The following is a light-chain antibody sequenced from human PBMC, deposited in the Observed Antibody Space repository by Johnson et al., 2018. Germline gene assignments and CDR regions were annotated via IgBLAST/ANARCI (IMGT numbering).Light chain of an antibody. Sequence: QSVLTQPPSVSAAPGQKVTISCSGSSSNIGNNYVSWYQQLQGTAPKLLIYENNKRPSGIPDRFSGSKSGTSATLGITGLQTGDEADHYCGTWDSSLSAGNVFGTGTKVTVL. V-gene: IGLV1-51*02. CDR2: ENN. CDR3: GTWDSSLSAGNV. CDR1: SSNIGNNY. J-gene: IGLJ1*01.